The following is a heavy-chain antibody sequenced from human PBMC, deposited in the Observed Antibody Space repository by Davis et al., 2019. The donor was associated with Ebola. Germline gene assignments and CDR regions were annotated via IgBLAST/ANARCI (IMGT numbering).Heavy chain of an antibody. V-gene: IGHV1-18*01. CDR2: ISAYNGNT. J-gene: IGHJ4*02. CDR3: ARRGGRYCSSTSCYLSQGAPDY. D-gene: IGHD2-2*01. Sequence: ASVKVSCKASGYTFTSYGISWVRQAPGQGLEWMGWISAYNGNTNYAQKLQGRVTMTTDTSTSTVYMELSSLRSEDTAVYYCARRGGRYCSSTSCYLSQGAPDYWGQGTLVTVSS. CDR1: GYTFTSYG.